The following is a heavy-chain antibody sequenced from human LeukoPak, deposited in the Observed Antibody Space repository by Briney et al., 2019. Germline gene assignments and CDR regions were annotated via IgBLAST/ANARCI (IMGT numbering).Heavy chain of an antibody. Sequence: SGGSLRLSCAASGFTFNNYAMSWVRQAPGKGLEWVSTISGSGAISYYADSVKGRFTISRDNSKNTLYLQVNSLRAEDTAVYYCAKGGKWDVTPFDYWGQGTLVTVSS. CDR3: AKGGKWDVTPFDY. J-gene: IGHJ4*02. CDR2: ISGSGAIS. D-gene: IGHD1-26*01. CDR1: GFTFNNYA. V-gene: IGHV3-23*01.